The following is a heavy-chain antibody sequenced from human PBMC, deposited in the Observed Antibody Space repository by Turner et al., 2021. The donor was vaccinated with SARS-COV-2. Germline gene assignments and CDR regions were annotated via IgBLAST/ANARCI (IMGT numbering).Heavy chain of an antibody. V-gene: IGHV4-31*03. CDR2: IYYSGST. Sequence: QVQLQASGPGLVKPSQTLSLTCTVSGGSISSGGYYWSWIRQHPGKGLEWIGYIYYSGSTYYNPSLKSRVTISVDTSKNQFSLKLISVTAADTAVYYCARDHLDPSTVTTWRGFDPWGQGTLVTVSS. CDR1: GGSISSGGYY. J-gene: IGHJ5*02. D-gene: IGHD4-17*01. CDR3: ARDHLDPSTVTTWRGFDP.